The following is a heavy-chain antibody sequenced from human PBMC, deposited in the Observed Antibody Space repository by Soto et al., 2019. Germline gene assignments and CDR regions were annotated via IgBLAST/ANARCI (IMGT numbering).Heavy chain of an antibody. D-gene: IGHD2-15*01. V-gene: IGHV3-23*01. CDR1: GFTFSSYA. CDR3: AKDPSVGLVVVAATGAFDI. J-gene: IGHJ3*02. CDR2: ISGSGGST. Sequence: EVQLLESGGGLVQPGGSLRLSCAASGFTFSSYAMSWVRQAPGKGLEWVSAISGSGGSTYYADSVKGRFTISRDNSKNTLYLQMNSLRAEDTAVYYCAKDPSVGLVVVAATGAFDIWGQGTMVTVSS.